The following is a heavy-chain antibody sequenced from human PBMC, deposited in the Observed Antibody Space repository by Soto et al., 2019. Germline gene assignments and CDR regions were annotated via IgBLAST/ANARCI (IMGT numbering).Heavy chain of an antibody. Sequence: QVHLVQSGAEVKKPGASVKVSCKASGYTFTSYGITWVRQAPGQGLEWMGWISAHNGNTDYAQKIQGRVIVTRDPSTSTAYMELRSMIYDDTAVYYCARGRDRDYWGQGALVTVSS. J-gene: IGHJ4*02. CDR1: GYTFTSYG. CDR3: ARGRDRDY. CDR2: ISAHNGNT. V-gene: IGHV1-18*01.